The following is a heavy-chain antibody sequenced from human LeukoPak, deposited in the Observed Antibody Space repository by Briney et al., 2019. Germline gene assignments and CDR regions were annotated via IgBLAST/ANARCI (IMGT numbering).Heavy chain of an antibody. Sequence: SSETLSLTCTVSGGSISSNNYFWGWIRQPPGKGLEWIGSIYDSGSTYYNPSLKSRVTISVDTSKNQFSLKLNSVTAADTAMYDCQSRFLEWLLDYWGQGTLVTVSS. V-gene: IGHV4-39*01. J-gene: IGHJ4*02. D-gene: IGHD3-3*01. CDR2: IYDSGST. CDR1: GGSISSNNYF. CDR3: QSRFLEWLLDY.